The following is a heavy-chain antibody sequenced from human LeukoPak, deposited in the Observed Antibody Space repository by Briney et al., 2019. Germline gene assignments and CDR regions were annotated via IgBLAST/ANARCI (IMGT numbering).Heavy chain of an antibody. D-gene: IGHD2-15*01. CDR3: ARLVAGFMFDF. J-gene: IGHJ4*02. Sequence: SETLSLTCTVSGASFSSDSHYWAWLRQPPGKGLEFIGTTHYSGNTYYNSSLQSRVTISVDTSKNHFSLRLNSVTAADTAVYYCARLVAGFMFDFWSQGSLVTVSS. V-gene: IGHV4-39*02. CDR2: THYSGNT. CDR1: GASFSSDSHY.